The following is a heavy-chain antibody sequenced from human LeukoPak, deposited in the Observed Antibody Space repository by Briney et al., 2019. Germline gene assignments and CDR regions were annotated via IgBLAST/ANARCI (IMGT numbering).Heavy chain of an antibody. CDR1: GGSISSGGYY. V-gene: IGHV4-31*03. J-gene: IGHJ5*02. Sequence: PSETLSLTCTVSGGSISSGGYYWSWIRQHPGKGLEWIGYIYYSGSTYYNPSLKSRVTIPVDTSKNQFSLKLSSVTAADTAVYYCARGNVVVAATPPLHWFDPWGQGTLVTVSS. CDR3: ARGNVVVAATPPLHWFDP. CDR2: IYYSGST. D-gene: IGHD2-15*01.